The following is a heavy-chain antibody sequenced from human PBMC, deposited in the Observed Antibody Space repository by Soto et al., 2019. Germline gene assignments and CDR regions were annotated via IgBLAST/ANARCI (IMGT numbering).Heavy chain of an antibody. D-gene: IGHD1-20*01. V-gene: IGHV2-5*02. CDR2: IYWDGDR. CDR3: AHRVPYNSYWDVGWFDP. J-gene: IGHJ5*02. Sequence: QITLKESGPTLLEPTQTLTLTCSFSGFSLTRSGVGVGWLRQAPGKALECLGIIYWDGDRRYNPSLRQRLTITKDTSKNQVVLTMTYMEPVDTATYYYAHRVPYNSYWDVGWFDPWGQGTLVTVS. CDR1: GFSLTRSGVG.